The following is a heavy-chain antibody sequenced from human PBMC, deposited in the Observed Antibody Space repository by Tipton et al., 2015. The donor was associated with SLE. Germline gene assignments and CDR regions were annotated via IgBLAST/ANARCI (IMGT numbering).Heavy chain of an antibody. Sequence: TLSLTCAVDGGSFSGYFWTWIRQPPGKGLEWIGYIYYSGSTYYNPSLKSRVTISVDTSKNQFSLKLSSVTAADTAVYYCAREGQLVPNWFDPWGQGTLVTVSS. CDR3: AREGQLVPNWFDP. CDR2: IYYSGST. J-gene: IGHJ5*02. D-gene: IGHD6-6*01. V-gene: IGHV4-34*09. CDR1: GGSFSGYF.